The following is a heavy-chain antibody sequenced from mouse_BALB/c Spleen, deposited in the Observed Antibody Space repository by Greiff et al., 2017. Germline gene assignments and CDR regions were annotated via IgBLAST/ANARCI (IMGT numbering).Heavy chain of an antibody. V-gene: IGHV5-12-2*01. D-gene: IGHD2-4*01. CDR3: ARHDYLYAMDY. J-gene: IGHJ4*01. CDR1: GITFSSYT. Sequence: EVKLVESGGGLVQPGGSLKLSCAASGITFSSYTMSWVRQTPEKRLEWVAYISNGGGSTYYPDTVKGRFTISRDNAKNTLYLQMSSLKSEDTAMYYCARHDYLYAMDYWGQGTSVTVSS. CDR2: ISNGGGST.